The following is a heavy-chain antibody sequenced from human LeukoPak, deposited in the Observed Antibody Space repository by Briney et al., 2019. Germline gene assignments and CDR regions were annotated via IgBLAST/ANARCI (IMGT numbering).Heavy chain of an antibody. CDR2: IYYSGST. Sequence: SETLSLTCTVSGGSISSYYWSWIRQPPGKGLEWIGYIYYSGSTNYNPSLKSRVTISVDTSKNQFSLKLSSVTAADTAVYYCARDGGYYDFWSGYSSEDWFDPWGQGTLVTVSS. V-gene: IGHV4-59*01. CDR3: ARDGGYYDFWSGYSSEDWFDP. CDR1: GGSISSYY. D-gene: IGHD3-3*01. J-gene: IGHJ5*02.